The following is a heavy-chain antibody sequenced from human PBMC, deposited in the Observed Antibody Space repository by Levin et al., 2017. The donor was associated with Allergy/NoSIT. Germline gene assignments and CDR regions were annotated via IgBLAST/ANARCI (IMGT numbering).Heavy chain of an antibody. Sequence: ASVKVSCKASGYMSTSYPMNWVRLAPGQGLEWMGWINTKTGNPTYAQGFTGRFVFSSDTSVSTAYLQINSLKSEDSAVYYCARQDGDESTAAFDIWGQGTMVTVSS. J-gene: IGHJ3*02. CDR3: ARQDGDESTAAFDI. CDR1: GYMSTSYP. V-gene: IGHV7-4-1*02. D-gene: IGHD6-6*01. CDR2: INTKTGNP.